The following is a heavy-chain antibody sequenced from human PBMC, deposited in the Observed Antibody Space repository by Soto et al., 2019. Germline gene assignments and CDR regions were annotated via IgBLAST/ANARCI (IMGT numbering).Heavy chain of an antibody. J-gene: IGHJ4*02. CDR1: GFPVRSYA. D-gene: IGHD1-26*01. CDR2: INSDGRST. CDR3: ARDKSGPAEY. V-gene: IGHV3-74*03. Sequence: GSLRLSFSASGFPVRSYAMHGVRRAPGKGLVWVSRINSDGRSTMYADSVKGRFTISRDNAKNTLYLQMNSLRVEDTAVYYCARDKSGPAEYWGQGPLVTLYS.